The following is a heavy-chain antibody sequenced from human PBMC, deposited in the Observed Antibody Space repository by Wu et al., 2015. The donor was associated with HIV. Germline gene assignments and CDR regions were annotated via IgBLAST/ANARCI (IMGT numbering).Heavy chain of an antibody. CDR1: GYTFTGYY. J-gene: IGHJ3*02. V-gene: IGHV1-2*02. CDR2: INPNSGGT. CDR3: ARGIVVAGPGRDAFDI. D-gene: IGHD6-19*01. Sequence: QVQLVQSGAEVKKPGASVKVSCKASGYTFTGYYIHWVRQAPGQGLEWMGWINPNSGGTNYAQKFQGRVTLTRDTSISTAYMELSRLRSDDTAVYYCARGIVVAGPGRDAFDIWGQGTVVTVSS.